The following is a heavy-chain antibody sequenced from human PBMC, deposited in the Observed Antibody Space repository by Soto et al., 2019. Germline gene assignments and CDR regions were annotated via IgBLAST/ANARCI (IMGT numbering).Heavy chain of an antibody. CDR3: LKYFTITSCPHFYAMDV. Sequence: GGSLRLSCAASGFTFSTFAMSWVRQAPGRGLEWVPSISAGGGSTDYADSVKGRFTISRDNSKNTVYLQMNSLRAEDAAAYYCLKYFTITSCPHFYAMDVWGQGTTVTVSS. CDR2: ISAGGGST. CDR1: GFTFSTFA. J-gene: IGHJ6*02. V-gene: IGHV3-23*01. D-gene: IGHD2-2*01.